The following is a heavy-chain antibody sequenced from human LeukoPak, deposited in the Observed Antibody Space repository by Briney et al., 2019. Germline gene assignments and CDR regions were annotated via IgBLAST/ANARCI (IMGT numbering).Heavy chain of an antibody. CDR1: GGSISSSSYY. J-gene: IGHJ4*02. CDR2: IYYSGST. D-gene: IGHD6-13*01. Sequence: SETLSLTGTVSGGSISSSSYYWGWIRQPPGKGLEWIGSIYYSGSTYYNPSLKSRVTISVDTSKNQFSLKLSSVTAADTAVYYCARPLRGAAAGPDFDYWGQGTLVTVSS. CDR3: ARPLRGAAAGPDFDY. V-gene: IGHV4-39*01.